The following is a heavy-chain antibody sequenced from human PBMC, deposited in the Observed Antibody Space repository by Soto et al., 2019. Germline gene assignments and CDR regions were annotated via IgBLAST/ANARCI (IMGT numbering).Heavy chain of an antibody. CDR3: ARDPYDFWSGYQDY. CDR1: GFAFSSYA. J-gene: IGHJ4*02. V-gene: IGHV3-30-3*01. Sequence: GGSLRLSCAASGFAFSSYAMHWVRQAPGKGLEWVAVISYDGSNKYYADSVKGRFTISRDNSKNTLYLQMDSLRAEDTAVYYCARDPYDFWSGYQDYWGQGTLVTVSS. D-gene: IGHD3-3*01. CDR2: ISYDGSNK.